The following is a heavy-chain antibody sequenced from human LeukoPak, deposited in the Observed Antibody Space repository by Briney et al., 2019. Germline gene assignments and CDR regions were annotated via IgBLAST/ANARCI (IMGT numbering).Heavy chain of an antibody. J-gene: IGHJ1*01. Sequence: GASVKVSCKASGYTFTSYGISWVRQAPGQGLEWMGWISAYNGNTNYAQKLQGRVTMTTDTSTSTAYMELRSLRSDDTAVYYCARVLLAAAGPEYFQHWGQGTLVTVSS. D-gene: IGHD6-13*01. CDR2: ISAYNGNT. CDR1: GYTFTSYG. V-gene: IGHV1-18*01. CDR3: ARVLLAAAGPEYFQH.